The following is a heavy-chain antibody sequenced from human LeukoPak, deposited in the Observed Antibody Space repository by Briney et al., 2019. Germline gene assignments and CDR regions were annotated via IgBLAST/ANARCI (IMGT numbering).Heavy chain of an antibody. CDR1: VITFSNYG. J-gene: IGHJ4*02. CDR2: ISNSAGRT. V-gene: IGHV3-23*01. D-gene: IGHD3-9*01. CDR3: AAMTGPTFDY. Sequence: PGGSLRLSCAASVITFSNYGMSWVRQAPGKGLEWVAAISNSAGRTYYADSVKGRFTISRDNSKDTLFLLMNTLRADDTAVYYCAAMTGPTFDYWGQGALVTISS.